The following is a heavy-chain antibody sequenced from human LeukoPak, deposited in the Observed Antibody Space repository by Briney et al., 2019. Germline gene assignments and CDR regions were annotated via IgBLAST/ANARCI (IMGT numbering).Heavy chain of an antibody. J-gene: IGHJ5*02. CDR3: VRDRPHTRFDP. CDR1: GFTIRGFW. Sequence: GGSLRLSCAASGFTIRGFWMHWVRQTPGEGLVWVSRIDNDGDSPTYADSVKGRFTTSRDNAKNTVYLQMNSLIAEDTGVYYCVRDRPHTRFDPWGHGTLVIVSS. CDR2: IDNDGDSP. V-gene: IGHV3-74*01.